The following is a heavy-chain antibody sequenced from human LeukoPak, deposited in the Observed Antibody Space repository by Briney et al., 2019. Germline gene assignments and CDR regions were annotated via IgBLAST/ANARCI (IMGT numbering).Heavy chain of an antibody. D-gene: IGHD6-19*01. J-gene: IGHJ3*02. CDR1: GFTFSNFW. CDR2: ISSSSSTI. V-gene: IGHV3-48*02. CDR3: ARDRRLADDDAFDI. Sequence: GGSLRLSCAASGFTFSNFWMHWVRQAPGKGLEWVSYISSSSSTIYYADSVKGRFTISRDNAKNSLYLQMNSLRDEDTAVYYCARDRRLADDDAFDIWGQGTMVTVSS.